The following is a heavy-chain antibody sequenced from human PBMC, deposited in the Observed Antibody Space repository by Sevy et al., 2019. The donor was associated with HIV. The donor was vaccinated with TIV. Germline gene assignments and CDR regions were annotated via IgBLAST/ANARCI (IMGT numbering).Heavy chain of an antibody. CDR2: INLSGRT. CDR3: ARHCSSNSCSHAFDI. CDR1: GGSFSGYY. D-gene: IGHD2-2*01. J-gene: IGHJ3*02. Sequence: SETLSLTCAVYGGSFSGYYWSWIRQPPGKGLEWIGEINLSGRTNYNPSLKSRVTISGDTSKNQFSVKLSSVTAADTAVYYCARHCSSNSCSHAFDIWGQGTMVTVSS. V-gene: IGHV4-34*01.